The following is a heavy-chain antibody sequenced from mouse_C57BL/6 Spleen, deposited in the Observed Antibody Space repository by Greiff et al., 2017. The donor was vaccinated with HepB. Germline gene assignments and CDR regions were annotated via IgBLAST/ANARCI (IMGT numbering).Heavy chain of an antibody. CDR3: ARNYGSSYDY. CDR2: INPSTGGT. J-gene: IGHJ2*01. D-gene: IGHD1-1*01. Sequence: EVKLVESGPELVKPGASVKISCKASGYSFTGYYMNWVKQSPEKSLEWIGEINPSTGGTTYNQKFKAKATLTVDKSSSTAYMQLKSRTSEDSAVYYSARNYGSSYDYWGQGTTLTVSS. V-gene: IGHV1-42*01. CDR1: GYSFTGYY.